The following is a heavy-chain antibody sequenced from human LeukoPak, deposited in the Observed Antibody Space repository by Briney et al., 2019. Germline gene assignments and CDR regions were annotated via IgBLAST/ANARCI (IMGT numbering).Heavy chain of an antibody. CDR1: GYTFTGYY. CDR3: AAGWYEDYYYYYYMDV. CDR2: INSNSGGT. V-gene: IGHV1-2*02. D-gene: IGHD6-19*01. Sequence: SVKVSCKASGYTFTGYYMHWVRQAPGQGLEWMGWINSNSGGTNYAQKFQGRVTMTRDTSISTAYMELSSLRSEDTAVYYCAAGWYEDYYYYYYMDVWGKGTTVTVSS. J-gene: IGHJ6*03.